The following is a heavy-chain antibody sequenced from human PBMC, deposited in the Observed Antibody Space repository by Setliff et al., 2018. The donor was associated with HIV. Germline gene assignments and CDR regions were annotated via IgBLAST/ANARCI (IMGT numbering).Heavy chain of an antibody. CDR2: MLSTGERT. CDR3: AKELAASGLGYFDS. J-gene: IGHJ4*02. V-gene: IGHV3-23*01. CDR1: GFTFSNYA. D-gene: IGHD3-22*01. Sequence: PGGSLRLSCAASGFTFSNYAMSWVRQAPGEGLEWVSAMLSTGERTFYSDSVKGRFTISRDNSKNTVYLQMNSRRAEDTAEYYCAKELAASGLGYFDSWGRGILVTVSS.